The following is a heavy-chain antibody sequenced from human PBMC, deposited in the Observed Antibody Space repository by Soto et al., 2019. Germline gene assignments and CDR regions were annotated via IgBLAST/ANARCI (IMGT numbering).Heavy chain of an antibody. CDR1: GFTFSSYA. CDR3: AKDGRYCSSTSCYYYYYMDV. V-gene: IGHV3-23*01. CDR2: ISGSGGST. D-gene: IGHD2-2*01. Sequence: GGSLRLSCAASGFTFSSYAMSWVHQAPGKGLEWVSAISGSGGSTYYADSVKGRFTISRDNSKNTLYLQMNSLRAEDTAVYYCAKDGRYCSSTSCYYYYYMDVWGKGTTVTVSS. J-gene: IGHJ6*03.